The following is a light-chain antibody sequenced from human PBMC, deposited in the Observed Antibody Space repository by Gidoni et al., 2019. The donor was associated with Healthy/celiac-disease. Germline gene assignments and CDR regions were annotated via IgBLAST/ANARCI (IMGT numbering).Light chain of an antibody. J-gene: IGKJ1*01. Sequence: DIVMTQSPDSLAVSLGERATINCKSSQSVLYSSNNKNYLAWYQQKPGQPPKLLIYWASTRESGVPERFSGSGSGTDFTLTIRSLQAEDVAVYYCQQYYSTPQTFGQGTKVEIK. CDR1: QSVLYSSNNKNY. CDR2: WAS. V-gene: IGKV4-1*01. CDR3: QQYYSTPQT.